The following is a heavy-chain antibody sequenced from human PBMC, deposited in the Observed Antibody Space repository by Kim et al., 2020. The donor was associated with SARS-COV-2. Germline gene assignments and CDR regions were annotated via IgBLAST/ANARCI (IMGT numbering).Heavy chain of an antibody. D-gene: IGHD5-12*01. J-gene: IGHJ6*02. CDR3: VSGYGYYGMDV. V-gene: IGHV1-18*01. CDR1: GYTFTSYG. Sequence: ASVKVSCKASGYTFTSYGISWVRQAPGQGLEWMGWISAYNGNTNYAQKLQGRVTMTTDTSTTTAYMELRNLRSDDTAVYYCVSGYGYYGMDVWGQGTTVTVSS. CDR2: ISAYNGNT.